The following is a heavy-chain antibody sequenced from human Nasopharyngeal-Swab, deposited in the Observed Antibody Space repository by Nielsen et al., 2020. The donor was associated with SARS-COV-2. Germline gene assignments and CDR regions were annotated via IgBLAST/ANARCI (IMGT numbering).Heavy chain of an antibody. CDR2: ISHDGGNE. CDR3: ATFSLLNDY. CDR1: GFAFGDYG. V-gene: IGHV3-30*03. J-gene: IGHJ4*02. Sequence: GGSLRLSCEASGFAFGDYGMQWFRQAPGKGLEWVTLISHDGGNEYYADSVKGRFTISRDDSKSTLYLQMQSLRAEDTAVYYCATFSLLNDYWGQGTLVTVSS. D-gene: IGHD2-21*02.